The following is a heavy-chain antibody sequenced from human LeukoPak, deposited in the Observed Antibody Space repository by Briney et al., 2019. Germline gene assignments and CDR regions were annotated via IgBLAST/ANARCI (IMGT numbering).Heavy chain of an antibody. Sequence: GGSLRLSCAASGFTFSSYGMHWVRQAPGKGLEWVAVISYDGSNKYYADSVKGRFTISRDNSKNTLYLQMNSLRAEDTAVYYCARPKQWLVHGFDYWGQGTLVTVSS. D-gene: IGHD6-19*01. CDR1: GFTFSSYG. V-gene: IGHV3-30*03. J-gene: IGHJ4*02. CDR2: ISYDGSNK. CDR3: ARPKQWLVHGFDY.